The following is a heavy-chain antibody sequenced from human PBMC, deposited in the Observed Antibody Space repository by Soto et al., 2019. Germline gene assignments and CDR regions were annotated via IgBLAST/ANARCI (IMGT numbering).Heavy chain of an antibody. V-gene: IGHV4-59*01. D-gene: IGHD3-22*01. Sequence: SETLSLTCTVSGGSISGYYWSWIRQPPGKGLEWIGYIYYSGSTNYNPSLKSRVTISVDTSKNQFSLKLSSVTAADTAVYYCARGITMIVDWFDPWGQGTLVTVSS. CDR2: IYYSGST. CDR3: ARGITMIVDWFDP. J-gene: IGHJ5*02. CDR1: GGSISGYY.